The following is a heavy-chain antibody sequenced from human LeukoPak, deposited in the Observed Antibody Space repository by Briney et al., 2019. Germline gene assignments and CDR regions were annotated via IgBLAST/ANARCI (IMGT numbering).Heavy chain of an antibody. D-gene: IGHD6-19*01. CDR1: GYTFTSYG. V-gene: IGHV1-18*01. J-gene: IGHJ4*02. CDR3: ARDNALAVALDY. Sequence: GASVKVSCKASGYTFTSYGLSWVRQAPGQGLEWMGWISGYSGNTNYAQKLQGGVTMTADTSTSTAYMELRSLRSDDTAVYYCARDNALAVALDYWGEGTLVTVSS. CDR2: ISGYSGNT.